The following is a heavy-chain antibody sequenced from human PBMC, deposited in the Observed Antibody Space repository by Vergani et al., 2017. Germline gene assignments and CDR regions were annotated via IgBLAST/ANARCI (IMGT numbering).Heavy chain of an antibody. CDR3: VRDQVTMLRGSDALDI. J-gene: IGHJ3*02. CDR1: GFTFGSYA. CDR2: IRSKAYGQAT. D-gene: IGHD3-10*01. Sequence: EVQLVESGGDLVQPGRSLRLSCTASGFTFGSYAMDWFRQAPGQGLEWVGGIRSKAYGQATIYAASVKGRITISRDDSKSIAYLQMNNLQTEDTAMYYCVRDQVTMLRGSDALDIWGQGTMVTVSS. V-gene: IGHV3-49*03.